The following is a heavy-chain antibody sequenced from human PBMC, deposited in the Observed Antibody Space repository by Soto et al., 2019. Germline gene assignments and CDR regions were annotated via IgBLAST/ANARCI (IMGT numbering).Heavy chain of an antibody. Sequence: AVKVSCKASGGTFSSYAISWVRQAPGQGLEWMGGIIPIFGTANYAQKFQGRVTITADKSTSTAYMELSSLRSEDTAVYYCARVVYYYDSSGYSFDYWGQGTLVTVSS. CDR1: GGTFSSYA. CDR2: IIPIFGTA. J-gene: IGHJ4*02. D-gene: IGHD3-22*01. V-gene: IGHV1-69*06. CDR3: ARVVYYYDSSGYSFDY.